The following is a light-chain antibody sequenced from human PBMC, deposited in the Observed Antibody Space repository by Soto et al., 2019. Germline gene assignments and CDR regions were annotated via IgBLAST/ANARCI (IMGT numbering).Light chain of an antibody. CDR1: SGHSSYT. J-gene: IGLJ2*01. CDR3: QTWGAGIVV. Sequence: QLVLTQSPSASASLGASVKLTCTLSSGHSSYTIAWHQQQPEKGPRYLMKLNTDGSHSRGDGIPDRFSGSRSGAERYLTISRLQSEDEADYYCQTWGAGIVVFGGGTKVTVL. CDR2: LNTDGSH. V-gene: IGLV4-69*01.